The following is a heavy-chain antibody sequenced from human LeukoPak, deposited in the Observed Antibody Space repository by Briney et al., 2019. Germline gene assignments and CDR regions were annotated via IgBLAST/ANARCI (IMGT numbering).Heavy chain of an antibody. Sequence: GGSLRLSCAASGFTFSSYSMNWVRQAPGKGLEWVSYISSSSSTIYYADSVKGRFTISRDNAKNSLYLQMNSLRAEDTAVYYCARRGGGYCSSTSCYTTWGQGTLVTVSS. CDR1: GFTFSSYS. CDR2: ISSSSSTI. CDR3: ARRGGGYCSSTSCYTT. D-gene: IGHD2-2*02. V-gene: IGHV3-48*01. J-gene: IGHJ4*02.